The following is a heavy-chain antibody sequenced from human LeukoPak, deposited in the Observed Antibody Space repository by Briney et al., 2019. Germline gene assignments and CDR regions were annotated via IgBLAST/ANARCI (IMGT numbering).Heavy chain of an antibody. CDR2: ISRGSSRR. CDR3: AADAKFDITASFDF. CDR1: AFPFSTYS. J-gene: IGHJ4*02. D-gene: IGHD3-10*01. Sequence: GGSLRLSCAASAFPFSTYSMNWVRQAPGKGLEWVSSISRGSSRRHYADSVKGRFTISRDNAKNSLYLQMNSLRAEDTAFYYCAADAKFDITASFDFWGQGTLVTVSS. V-gene: IGHV3-21*01.